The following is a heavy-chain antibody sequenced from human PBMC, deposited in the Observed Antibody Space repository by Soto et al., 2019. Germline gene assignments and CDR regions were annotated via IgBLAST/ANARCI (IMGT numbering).Heavy chain of an antibody. D-gene: IGHD6-19*01. V-gene: IGHV3-23*01. Sequence: EVQLLESGGGLVQPGGSLRVSCAASGFTFTSYAMSWVRQAPGKGLEWVSAISGSGVSTYYADSVKGRFTISRDNSKNTLVLQMNSLRAEDTAVYYCAKEDAYSSGWGSFDYWGQGTLVTVSS. CDR1: GFTFTSYA. J-gene: IGHJ4*02. CDR3: AKEDAYSSGWGSFDY. CDR2: ISGSGVST.